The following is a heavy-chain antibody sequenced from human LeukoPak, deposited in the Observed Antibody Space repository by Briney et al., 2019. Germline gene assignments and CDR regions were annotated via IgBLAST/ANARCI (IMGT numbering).Heavy chain of an antibody. CDR3: AKALRAAYYYYGMDV. V-gene: IGHV3-23*01. CDR1: GFTFSSYE. J-gene: IGHJ6*02. Sequence: GGSLRLSCAASGFTFSSYEMNWVRQAPGKGLEWVSYISGSGGSTYYADSVKGRFTISRDNSKNTLYLQMNSLRAEDTAVYYCAKALRAAYYYYGMDVWGQGTTVTVSS. CDR2: ISGSGGST.